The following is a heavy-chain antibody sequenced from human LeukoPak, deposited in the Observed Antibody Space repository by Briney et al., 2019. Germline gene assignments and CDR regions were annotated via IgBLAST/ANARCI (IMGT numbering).Heavy chain of an antibody. Sequence: GGSLRLSCAVSGFTLSTNHMSWVRQAPGKGLEGVSVIYIDSNTYYTDSVKGRFTISRDNSKNTVFLQMNSLRAEDTAVYYCARDREVVTAKAQMDVWGKGTTVTVSS. CDR2: IYIDSNT. CDR1: GFTLSTNH. CDR3: ARDREVVTAKAQMDV. V-gene: IGHV3-53*01. J-gene: IGHJ6*04. D-gene: IGHD2-21*02.